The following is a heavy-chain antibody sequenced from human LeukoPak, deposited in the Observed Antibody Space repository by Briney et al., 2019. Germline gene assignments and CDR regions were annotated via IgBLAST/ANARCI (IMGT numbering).Heavy chain of an antibody. V-gene: IGHV3-48*03. J-gene: IGHJ4*02. Sequence: GGSLRLSCVASGFAFGSYEMSWVRQAPGKGLEWVSFISGDGRAIHYADSVRGRFTISADNARNSVFLQMNSLRAADTAVYYCARASSYTGHLGWWGQGTLVTVSS. D-gene: IGHD2-2*01. CDR1: GFAFGSYE. CDR2: ISGDGRAI. CDR3: ARASSYTGHLGW.